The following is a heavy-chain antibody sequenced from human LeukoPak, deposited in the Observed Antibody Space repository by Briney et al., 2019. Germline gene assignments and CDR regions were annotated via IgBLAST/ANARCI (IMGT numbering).Heavy chain of an antibody. CDR1: VYTFTNYY. CDR2: IIPDSGGA. V-gene: IGHV1-2*02. CDR3: STEDKYCGSANCGKY. Sequence: ASVTVSFKTSVYTFTNYYVHWVRQAPGQEREWMGDIIPDSGGADYDQRFQGRVTMTRDKSISTVYMELSSLRSDDTAVYYCSTEDKYCGSANCGKYWGQGTLVTVSS. J-gene: IGHJ4*02. D-gene: IGHD2-2*01.